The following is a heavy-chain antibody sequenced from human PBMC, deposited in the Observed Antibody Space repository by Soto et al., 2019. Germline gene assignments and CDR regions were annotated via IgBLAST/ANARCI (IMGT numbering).Heavy chain of an antibody. CDR2: IITVFRTT. D-gene: IGHD3-10*01. CDR1: GGKFSTDV. Sequence: QAQLVQSGPEVKKPGSSVKVSCKSSGGKFSTDVFTWVRQAPGQGLEWMGGIITVFRTTMYAQNFQDRVTLTADESTSTAFMEVRGLTSEDTAVYYCARGDSRGYGMDVWGPGTTVTVSS. CDR3: ARGDSRGYGMDV. V-gene: IGHV1-69*12. J-gene: IGHJ6*02.